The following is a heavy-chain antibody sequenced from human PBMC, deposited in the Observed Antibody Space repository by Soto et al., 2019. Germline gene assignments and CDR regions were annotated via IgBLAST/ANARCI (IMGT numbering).Heavy chain of an antibody. CDR1: GGTFSTYG. CDR2: IIPLIGTA. Sequence: QVQLVQSGAEVRKPGSSVTVSCKASGGTFSTYGITWVRQALGQGLEWMGNIIPLIGTANYAQRFRGRVTITADESTTTAYMELTSLRSEDTAVYYCARVVMTTVPASFYYGLDVWGQGTTVTVSS. D-gene: IGHD4-4*01. V-gene: IGHV1-69*18. J-gene: IGHJ6*02. CDR3: ARVVMTTVPASFYYGLDV.